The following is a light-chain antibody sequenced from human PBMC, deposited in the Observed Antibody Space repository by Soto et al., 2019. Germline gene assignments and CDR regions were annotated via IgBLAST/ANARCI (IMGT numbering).Light chain of an antibody. Sequence: DIQMTQSPSTLSASVGDRVTITCRASQSISSWLAWYQQKPGTAPKLLIYKASTLQSGVPSRFSGSGSGTEFTLTISSLQPDDSATYYCQQYNDNWTFSQGTKVEIK. CDR3: QQYNDNWT. CDR1: QSISSW. V-gene: IGKV1-5*03. CDR2: KAS. J-gene: IGKJ1*01.